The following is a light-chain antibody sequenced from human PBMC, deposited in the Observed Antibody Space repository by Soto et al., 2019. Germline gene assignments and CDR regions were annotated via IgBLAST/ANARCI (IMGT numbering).Light chain of an antibody. CDR3: QQYNNWPRT. J-gene: IGKJ1*01. CDR2: GAS. CDR1: QSVSSN. V-gene: IGKV3-15*01. Sequence: EIVMTQSPATLSMSPVERATLSCSASQSVSSNLAWYQQKPGQAPRLLIYGASTRANGIPARFSGSGSGTEFTLTISSLQSEDFAVYYCQQYNNWPRTFGQGTKV.